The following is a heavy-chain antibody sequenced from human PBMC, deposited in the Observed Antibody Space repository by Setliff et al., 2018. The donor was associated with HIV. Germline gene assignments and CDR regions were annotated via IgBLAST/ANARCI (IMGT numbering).Heavy chain of an antibody. D-gene: IGHD6-19*01. CDR3: ARLGVAVAGSQTTYSYYYMDV. V-gene: IGHV3-21*01. Sequence: GGSLRLSCAASGFTFSTYTMNWVRQAPGRGLEWVSSITSNSDYVYYADSLMGRLTISRDNAKSSLYLQVNSLRAEDTAVYFCARLGVAVAGSQTTYSYYYMDVWGKGTTVTVSS. CDR2: ITSNSDYV. CDR1: GFTFSTYT. J-gene: IGHJ6*03.